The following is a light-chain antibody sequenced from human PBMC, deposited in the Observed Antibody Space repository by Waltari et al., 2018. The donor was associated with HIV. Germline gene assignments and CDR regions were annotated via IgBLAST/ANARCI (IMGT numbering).Light chain of an antibody. CDR3: CSYTGSSTRRPYV. CDR2: EGS. Sequence: QSSLTQPAPVSASPRQSITSPRTGTSSHVGSSNLVPWFQQHPGKAPKVMIYEGSMRPSGFCNRFSGSKSGNTASLTISGLQAEAEADYYCCSYTGSSTRRPYVFGTGTKVTVL. V-gene: IGLV2-23*01. J-gene: IGLJ1*01. CDR1: SSHVGSSNL.